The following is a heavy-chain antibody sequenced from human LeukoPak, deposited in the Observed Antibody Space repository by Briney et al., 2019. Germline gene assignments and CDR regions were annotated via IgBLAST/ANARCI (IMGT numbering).Heavy chain of an antibody. D-gene: IGHD2-2*01. J-gene: IGHJ6*02. Sequence: ASVKVSCKASGYTFTSYGISWVRQAPGQGLEWMGWNSAYNGNTNYAQKLQGRVTLTTDTSTNIAYMELRSLTSDDTALYYCARAPIVVVPADGYGMDVWGQGTTVTVSS. CDR2: NSAYNGNT. V-gene: IGHV1-18*01. CDR1: GYTFTSYG. CDR3: ARAPIVVVPADGYGMDV.